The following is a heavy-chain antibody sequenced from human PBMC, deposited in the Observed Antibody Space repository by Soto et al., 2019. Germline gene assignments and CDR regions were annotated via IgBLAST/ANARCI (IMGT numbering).Heavy chain of an antibody. V-gene: IGHV4-34*01. CDR3: ARVNLLWFVEDY. Sequence: PSETLSLTCVVSGGSFSGYYWTWIRQPPGTGLEWIGEINHSGSTNYNPSLKSRVTISVDTSKNQFSLKLTSVTAADTAVYYCARVNLLWFVEDYWGQGALVPVS. D-gene: IGHD3-10*01. CDR2: INHSGST. CDR1: GGSFSGYY. J-gene: IGHJ4*02.